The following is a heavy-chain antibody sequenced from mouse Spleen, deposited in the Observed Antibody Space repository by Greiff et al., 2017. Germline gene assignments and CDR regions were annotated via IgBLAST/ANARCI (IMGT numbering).Heavy chain of an antibody. CDR2: ISDGGSYT. CDR1: GFTFSSYA. V-gene: IGHV5-4*01. Sequence: EVMLVESGGGLVKPGGSLKLSCAASGFTFSSYAMSWVRQTPEKRLEWVATISDGGSYTYYPDNVKGRFTISRDNAKNNLYLQMSHLKSEDTAMYYCARDRDYVHHWYFDVWGTGTTVTVSS. J-gene: IGHJ1*03. CDR3: ARDRDYVHHWYFDV. D-gene: IGHD1-1*01.